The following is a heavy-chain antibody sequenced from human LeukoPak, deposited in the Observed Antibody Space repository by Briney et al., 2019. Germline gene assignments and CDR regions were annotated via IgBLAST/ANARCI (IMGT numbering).Heavy chain of an antibody. Sequence: SETLSLTCTVSGGSISGYFWSWIRQPPGKGPEWIGYIYSTGTTNYSPSLSSRVTISVDTSKNQLSLNLRFVTATDTAVYHCARHTPPPTGFCSGTSCFMSGSQYFYMDVWGKGTSVTVS. D-gene: IGHD2-2*01. V-gene: IGHV4-4*09. J-gene: IGHJ6*03. CDR3: ARHTPPPTGFCSGTSCFMSGSQYFYMDV. CDR2: IYSTGTT. CDR1: GGSISGYF.